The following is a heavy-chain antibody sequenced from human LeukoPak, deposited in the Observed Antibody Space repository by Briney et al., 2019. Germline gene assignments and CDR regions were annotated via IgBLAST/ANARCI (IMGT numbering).Heavy chain of an antibody. CDR2: ISGSGGST. D-gene: IGHD3-9*01. Sequence: PGGSPRLSCAASGFTFSSYAMSWVRQAPGKGLERVSAISGSGGSTYYADSVKGRFTISRDNSKNTLYLQMNSLRAEDTAVYYCAKDLERYFDWLSGDAFDIWGQGTMVTVSS. CDR1: GFTFSSYA. V-gene: IGHV3-23*01. CDR3: AKDLERYFDWLSGDAFDI. J-gene: IGHJ3*02.